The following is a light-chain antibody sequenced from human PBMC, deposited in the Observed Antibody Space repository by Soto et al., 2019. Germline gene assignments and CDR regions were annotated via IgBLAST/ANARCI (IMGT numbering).Light chain of an antibody. CDR2: DVS. CDR3: CSYAGSYTHV. CDR1: SSDVGGYNY. Sequence: QSALTQPHSVSGSPGQSVTISCTGTSSDVGGYNYVSWYQHHPGKAPKLIIYDVSERPSGVPDRFSDSKSGNTGNTASLTISGLQAEDEADYYCCSYAGSYTHVFGSGTKLTVL. V-gene: IGLV2-11*01. J-gene: IGLJ1*01.